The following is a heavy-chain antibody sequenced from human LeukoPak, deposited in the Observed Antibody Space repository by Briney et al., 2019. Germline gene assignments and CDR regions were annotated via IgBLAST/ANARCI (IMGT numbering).Heavy chain of an antibody. J-gene: IGHJ6*02. Sequence: SETLSLTCAVYGGSFSGYYWNWIRQPPGKGLEWIGEINHSGSTNHNPSLKSRVTISVDTSKNQFSLKLSSVTAADTAVYYCARARCSGGSCYSYYYYYGMDVWGQGTTVTVSS. CDR2: INHSGST. CDR1: GGSFSGYY. D-gene: IGHD2-15*01. V-gene: IGHV4-34*01. CDR3: ARARCSGGSCYSYYYYYGMDV.